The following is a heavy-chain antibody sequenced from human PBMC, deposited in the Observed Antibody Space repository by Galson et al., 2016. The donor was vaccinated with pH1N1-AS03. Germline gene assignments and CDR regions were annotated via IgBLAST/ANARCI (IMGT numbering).Heavy chain of an antibody. CDR2: ITRSGGTI. V-gene: IGHV3-48*03. Sequence: SLRISCAASGFIFSSFEMNWVRQAPGKGLEWVSYITRSGGTIYYSDPVKGRFTVSRDNAKNSLYLQMNSLRAEDTAVYYCARGLTADSGGWGRPFDSWGQGTLVTVSS. CDR1: GFIFSSFE. J-gene: IGHJ4*02. D-gene: IGHD6-19*01. CDR3: ARGLTADSGGWGRPFDS.